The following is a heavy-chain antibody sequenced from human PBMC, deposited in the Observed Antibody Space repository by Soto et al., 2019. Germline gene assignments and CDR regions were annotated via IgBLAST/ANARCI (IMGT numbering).Heavy chain of an antibody. CDR2: INSSSSYT. J-gene: IGHJ2*01. Sequence: QVQLVESGGGLVKPGGSLRLSCAASGFTFSDYYMSWIRQAPGKGLEWVSYINSSSSYTNYADSVKGRFTISRDNAKNSLYLQMNSLRAEDTAVYYCAGTISACGGRRYFDLWGRGTLVTVSS. CDR1: GFTFSDYY. CDR3: AGTISACGGRRYFDL. D-gene: IGHD3-3*02. V-gene: IGHV3-11*05.